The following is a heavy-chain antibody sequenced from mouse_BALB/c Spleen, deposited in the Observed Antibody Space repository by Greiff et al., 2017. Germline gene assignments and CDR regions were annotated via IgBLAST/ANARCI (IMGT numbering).Heavy chain of an antibody. D-gene: IGHD3-1*01. CDR2: ISCGSSTI. J-gene: IGHJ3*01. CDR1: GFTFSCLG. V-gene: IGHV5-17*02. CDR3: GRSGAETWFAY. Sequence: EVQVVESGGGLVQPGGSRKLSCAASGFTFSCLGMHWVRQAPEKGLEWVAYISCGSSTIYYADTVKGRFTISRDNPKNTLFLQMTSLRSEDAAMYYGGRSGAETWFAYWGQGTLVTVSA.